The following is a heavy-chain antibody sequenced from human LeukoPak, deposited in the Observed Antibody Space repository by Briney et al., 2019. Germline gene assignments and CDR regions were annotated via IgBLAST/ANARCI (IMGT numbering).Heavy chain of an antibody. Sequence: GGSLRLSCAASGFTFSSYSMNWVRQAPGKGLEWVSSISSSSSYIYYADSVKGRFTISRDNAKNSLYLQMNSLRAEDTAVYYCARGALRYFDWTLWGQGTLVTVSS. J-gene: IGHJ4*02. CDR1: GFTFSSYS. CDR3: ARGALRYFDWTL. D-gene: IGHD3-9*01. V-gene: IGHV3-21*01. CDR2: ISSSSSYI.